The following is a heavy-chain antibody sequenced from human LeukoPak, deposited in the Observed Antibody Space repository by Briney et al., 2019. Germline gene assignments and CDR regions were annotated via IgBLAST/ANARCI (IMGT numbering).Heavy chain of an antibody. Sequence: PSETLSLTCTVSGGSISSYYWSWIRQPPGKGLEWIGYIYYSGSTNYNPSLKSRVTISVDTSKNQFSLKLSSVTAADTAVYYCARDSIAVAGGGIWGQGTMVTVSS. CDR3: ARDSIAVAGGGI. CDR1: GGSISSYY. D-gene: IGHD6-19*01. CDR2: IYYSGST. V-gene: IGHV4-59*12. J-gene: IGHJ3*02.